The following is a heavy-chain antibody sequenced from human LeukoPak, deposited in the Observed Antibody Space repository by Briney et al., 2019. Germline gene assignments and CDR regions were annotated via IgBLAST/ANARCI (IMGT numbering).Heavy chain of an antibody. V-gene: IGHV3-23*01. CDR2: ITGSGDRT. J-gene: IGHJ3*02. CDR1: QFKFNNYG. Sequence: TGGSLRLSCATSQFKFNNYGMTWVRQAPGKGLEWVSSITGSGDRTQYADSVQGRFTISRDNSKNTLYLQMNSLRAEDTAVYYCAKGAVGPLWAHAFDIWGQGTMVTISS. D-gene: IGHD1-26*01. CDR3: AKGAVGPLWAHAFDI.